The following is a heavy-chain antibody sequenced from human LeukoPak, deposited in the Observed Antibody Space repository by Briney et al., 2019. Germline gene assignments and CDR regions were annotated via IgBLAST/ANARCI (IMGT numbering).Heavy chain of an antibody. Sequence: PSETLSLTCTVSGGSISSSSYYWGWIRQPPGKGLEWIGSIYYSGSTYYNPSLKSRVTISVDTSKNQFSLKLSSVTAADTAVYYCARHHSSGWATFDYWGQGTLSPSPQ. V-gene: IGHV4-39*01. CDR1: GGSISSSSYY. D-gene: IGHD6-19*01. CDR2: IYYSGST. J-gene: IGHJ4*02. CDR3: ARHHSSGWATFDY.